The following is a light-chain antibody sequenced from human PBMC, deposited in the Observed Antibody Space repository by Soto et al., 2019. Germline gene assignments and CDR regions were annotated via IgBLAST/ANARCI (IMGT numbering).Light chain of an antibody. CDR2: GVS. V-gene: IGKV3-20*01. CDR1: QTVTANQ. J-gene: IGKJ1*01. CDR3: QSYTQSLWT. Sequence: EVVLTQSPGTLSLSPGERATLSCRTSQTVTANQLAWYQQKPGQAPRLLIYGVSTRAAGIPDRFGGSGSGTDFTLTISGLEPEDFAMYYCQSYTQSLWTFGQGTKVDI.